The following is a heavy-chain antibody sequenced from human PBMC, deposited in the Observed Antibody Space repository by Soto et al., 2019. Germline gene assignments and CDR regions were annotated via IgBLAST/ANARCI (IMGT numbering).Heavy chain of an antibody. V-gene: IGHV4-59*01. D-gene: IGHD4-17*01. CDR2: IYYSGST. CDR1: GGSISSYY. J-gene: IGHJ6*02. CDR3: ARGLRRAVYYYGMDV. Sequence: QVQLQESGPGLVKPSETLSLTCTVSGGSISSYYWSWIRQPPGKGLEWIGYIYYSGSTNYNPSLKGRVTISVYTSKNQFSLKLSSVTAADTAVYYCARGLRRAVYYYGMDVWGQGTTVTVSS.